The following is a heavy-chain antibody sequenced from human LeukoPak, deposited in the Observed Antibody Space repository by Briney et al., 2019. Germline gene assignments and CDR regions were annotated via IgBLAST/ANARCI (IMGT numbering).Heavy chain of an antibody. V-gene: IGHV4-59*01. CDR2: IYYSGST. CDR1: GGSISSYY. Sequence: SETLSLTCTVSGGSISSYYWSWIRQPPGKGLGWNGYIYYSGSTNYNPSLKSRVTISVDTSKNPFSLKQSSVTAADTAVYYCARAHLRYFDWLNWFDPWGQGTLVTVSS. J-gene: IGHJ5*02. CDR3: ARAHLRYFDWLNWFDP. D-gene: IGHD3-9*01.